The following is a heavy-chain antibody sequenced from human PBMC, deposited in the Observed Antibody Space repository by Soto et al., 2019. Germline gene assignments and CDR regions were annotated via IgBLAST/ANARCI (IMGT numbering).Heavy chain of an antibody. CDR3: AKSERITVSIAAFHGDS. CDR1: GFTVSSNY. Sequence: EVQLVESGGGLIQPGGSLRLSCAASGFTVSSNYMSWVRQAPGKGLEWVSAISGSGRETYYADSFKGRFTISRDNSRGTLSLQMNGLRVEDAAVYYCAKSERITVSIAAFHGDSWGQGTLVTVSS. V-gene: IGHV3-53*01. D-gene: IGHD2-15*01. CDR2: ISGSGRET. J-gene: IGHJ4*02.